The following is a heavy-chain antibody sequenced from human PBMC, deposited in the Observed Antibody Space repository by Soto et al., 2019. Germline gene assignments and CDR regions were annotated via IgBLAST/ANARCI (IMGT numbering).Heavy chain of an antibody. V-gene: IGHV4-59*01. CDR1: GGSISSYY. J-gene: IGHJ5*02. Sequence: GLRMVLTSETLSLTCTVSGGSISSYYWSWIRQPPGKGLEWIGYIYYSGSTNYNPSLKSRVTISVDTSKNQFSLELSSVTAAGTAVYYCARGEEGYSYGSPHPWFDPWGQGTLVTVSS. CDR3: ARGEEGYSYGSPHPWFDP. CDR2: IYYSGST. D-gene: IGHD5-18*01.